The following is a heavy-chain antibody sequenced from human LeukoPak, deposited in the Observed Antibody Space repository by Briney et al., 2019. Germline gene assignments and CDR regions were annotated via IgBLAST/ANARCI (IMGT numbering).Heavy chain of an antibody. V-gene: IGHV1-18*01. Sequence: APVKVSCKASGYSFTSYGIRWVREAPGQGLEWMGWISAYNGNTNYAQKLQGRVTMTTDTSTSTAYMELRSLRSDDTVVYYCARGLPYGSGSPRGEYFQHWGQGTLVTVSS. CDR2: ISAYNGNT. CDR1: GYSFTSYG. J-gene: IGHJ1*01. D-gene: IGHD3-10*01. CDR3: ARGLPYGSGSPRGEYFQH.